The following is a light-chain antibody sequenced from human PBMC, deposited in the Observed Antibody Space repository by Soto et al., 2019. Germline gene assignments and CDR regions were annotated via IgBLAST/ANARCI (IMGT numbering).Light chain of an antibody. CDR2: GAF. V-gene: IGKV3-20*01. CDR1: QSISSSF. CDR3: QHYVNSPCA. J-gene: IGKJ1*01. Sequence: ENVLSQSPGTLSLSPGKSASLSCRASQSISSSFLGWYQKTADEAPRLLNYGAFRRATGIPDCCSGSSCRTVFTLTISRLGPEDFALYYCQHYVNSPCALGQGTKLDIK.